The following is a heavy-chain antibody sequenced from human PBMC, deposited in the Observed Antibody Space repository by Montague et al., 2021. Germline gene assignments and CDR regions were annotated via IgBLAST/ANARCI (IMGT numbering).Heavy chain of an antibody. CDR2: NT. CDR3: ARGLMSGCYYLGLDY. D-gene: IGHD1-26*01. J-gene: IGHJ4*02. Sequence: NTTYKPSLKRRVTISVDTSKNQFSLEVSSVTAADTAVYYCARGLMSGCYYLGLDYCGQGSLV. V-gene: IGHV4-34*01.